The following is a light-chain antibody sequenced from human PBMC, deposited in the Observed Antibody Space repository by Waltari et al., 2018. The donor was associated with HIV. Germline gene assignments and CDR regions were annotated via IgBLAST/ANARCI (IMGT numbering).Light chain of an antibody. CDR3: QQYNNWPPEWT. J-gene: IGKJ1*01. Sequence: EIVMTQSPATLSVSPGERATLSCRASQSVSSNLAWYQQKPGQAPRLLIYGASTRATGIPARFRGIGSGTDFTLTITSLQSEDFALYYCQQYNNWPPEWTFGQGTKVEIK. CDR2: GAS. V-gene: IGKV3-15*01. CDR1: QSVSSN.